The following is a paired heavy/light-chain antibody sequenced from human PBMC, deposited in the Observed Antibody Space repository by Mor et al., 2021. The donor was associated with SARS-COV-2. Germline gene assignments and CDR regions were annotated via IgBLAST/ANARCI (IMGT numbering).Heavy chain of an antibody. J-gene: IGHJ3*02. CDR3: AKGRVLVFTAVDAFEI. V-gene: IGHV3-30*18. Sequence: QVQLLESGGGAVQPGRSLRLSCAASGFTFRSYGMHWVRQAPGKGLEWVAYISSNGDTKYYADSVKGRFTISRDNSGNRMYLQMNSLRDEDTSVYYCAKGRVLVFTAVDAFEIRGQGTMVIVSS. D-gene: IGHD2-21*02. CDR2: ISSNGDTK. CDR1: GFTFRSYG.
Light chain of an antibody. CDR3: QQYYSIPLT. CDR2: WAS. Sequence: DIVMTQSPDSLAVSLGERATIDCKSSQSVLDSSNKKNSIAWYQQKPGQPPKLIFYWASIRESGVPDRFSGGGAGTDFTFTISSLQAEDVAVYYCQQYYSIPLTFGGGTKLEIK. CDR1: QSVLDSSNKKNS. V-gene: IGKV4-1*01. J-gene: IGKJ4*01.